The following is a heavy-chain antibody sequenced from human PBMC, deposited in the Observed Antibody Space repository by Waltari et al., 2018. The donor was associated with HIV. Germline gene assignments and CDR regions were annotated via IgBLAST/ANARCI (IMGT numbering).Heavy chain of an antibody. D-gene: IGHD2-2*01. V-gene: IGHV3-9*01. J-gene: IGHJ3*01. CDR1: GFTFENYA. Sequence: EVQLVESGGGLVQPGRSLRLSCAASGFTFENYAMHWVRQAPGKGLEWVSHITWNSVDKAYADSVKGRFTISRDNAKNALYLQMNSLRTEDTALYYCAKVSCTSSSCFVGGGLDVWGQGTMVTVSS. CDR2: ITWNSVDK. CDR3: AKVSCTSSSCFVGGGLDV.